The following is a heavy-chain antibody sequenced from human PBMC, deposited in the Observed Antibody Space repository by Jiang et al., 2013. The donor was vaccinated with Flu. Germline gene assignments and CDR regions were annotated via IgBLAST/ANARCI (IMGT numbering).Heavy chain of an antibody. J-gene: IGHJ1*01. CDR1: GDSISSGSYY. CDR3: ATLPLGYCSSTSCPGHFHH. Sequence: GPGLVKPSETLSLTCTVSGDSISSGSYYWGWIRQPPGKGLEWIANTYYSFDYSGGTYYNPSLESRVTISLDTSKNQFSLKLRSVTAADTAVYYCATLPLGYCSSTSCPGHFHHWGPGHPGHRLL. V-gene: IGHV4-39*01. CDR2: FDYSGGT. D-gene: IGHD2-2*01.